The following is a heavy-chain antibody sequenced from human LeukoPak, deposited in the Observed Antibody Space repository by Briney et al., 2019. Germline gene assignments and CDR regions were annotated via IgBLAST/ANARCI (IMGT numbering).Heavy chain of an antibody. V-gene: IGHV3-21*01. J-gene: IGHJ4*02. CDR2: ISSSSSYI. CDR1: GFTFSSYS. Sequence: GGSLRLSCAASGFTFSSYSMNWVRQAPGKGLEWVSSISSSSSYIYYADSVKGRFTISRDNAKNSLYLQMNSLRAEDTAVYYCERSRLGDYLFYFDYWGQGTLVTVSS. D-gene: IGHD4-17*01. CDR3: ERSRLGDYLFYFDY.